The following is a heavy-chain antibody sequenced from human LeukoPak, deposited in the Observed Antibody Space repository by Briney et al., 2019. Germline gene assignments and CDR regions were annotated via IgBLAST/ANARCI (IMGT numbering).Heavy chain of an antibody. J-gene: IGHJ6*02. V-gene: IGHV4-39*07. Sequence: PSETLSLTCTVAGASISSSSYYWGWLRQPPGKGLEWIGSIYYSGSTYYNPSLKSRVTISVDTSKNQFSLKLSSVTDADTAVYYCARAYSSSWYTNEGMDVWGQGTTVTVSS. CDR3: ARAYSSSWYTNEGMDV. D-gene: IGHD6-13*01. CDR2: IYYSGST. CDR1: GASISSSSYY.